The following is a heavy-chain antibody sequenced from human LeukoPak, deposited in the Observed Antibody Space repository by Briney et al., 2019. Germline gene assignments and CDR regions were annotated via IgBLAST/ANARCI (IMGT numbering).Heavy chain of an antibody. V-gene: IGHV3-7*01. J-gene: IGHJ3*02. D-gene: IGHD1-14*01. CDR3: ARGPGDFDASDI. CDR2: IKENGNEQ. Sequence: GGSLRLSCEASGFTFTSYWMSWVRQAPGKGPEWVAHIKENGNEQYYADSVKGRITISRDNVKQSLGLQMNSLRVEDTAVYYCARGPGDFDASDIWGQGTMVTVSS. CDR1: GFTFTSYW.